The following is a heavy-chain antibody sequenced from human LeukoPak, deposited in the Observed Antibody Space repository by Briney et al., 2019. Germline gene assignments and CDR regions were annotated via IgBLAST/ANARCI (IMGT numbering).Heavy chain of an antibody. CDR3: ARGREYQLLSWSRDNWFDP. CDR2: TNPNSGNT. V-gene: IGHV1-8*03. CDR1: GYTFTSYD. Sequence: ASVKVSCKASGYTFTSYDINWVRQATGQGLEWMGWTNPNSGNTGYAQKFQGRVTITRNTSISTAYMELSSLRSEDTAVYYCARGREYQLLSWSRDNWFDPWGQGTLVTVSS. J-gene: IGHJ5*02. D-gene: IGHD2-2*01.